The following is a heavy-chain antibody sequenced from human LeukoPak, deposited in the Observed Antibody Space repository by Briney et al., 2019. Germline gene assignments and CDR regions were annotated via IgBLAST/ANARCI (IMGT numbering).Heavy chain of an antibody. Sequence: GGSLRLSCAASGFTFSSYAMSWVRQAPGKGLEWVSAISSSGGSTYYADSVKGRFTISRDNSKNTLYLQMNSLRAEDTAVYYCAKVYVDTAILYYFDYWGQGTLVTVSS. CDR1: GFTFSSYA. CDR2: ISSSGGST. D-gene: IGHD5-18*01. V-gene: IGHV3-23*01. CDR3: AKVYVDTAILYYFDY. J-gene: IGHJ4*02.